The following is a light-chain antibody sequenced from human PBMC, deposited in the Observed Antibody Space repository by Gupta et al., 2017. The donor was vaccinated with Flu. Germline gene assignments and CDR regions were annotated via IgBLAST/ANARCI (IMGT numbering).Light chain of an antibody. Sequence: DIQMSQSPSSLSASVGDRVTITCRASQGISNYLAWYQQKPGKVPKLLIYAASTLQSVVPSRFSGSRSGTDVTLTISSLLAEDVATYYCRKYNSTPLTFGRGTRLEIK. CDR1: QGISNY. J-gene: IGKJ5*01. CDR2: AAS. CDR3: RKYNSTPLT. V-gene: IGKV1-27*01.